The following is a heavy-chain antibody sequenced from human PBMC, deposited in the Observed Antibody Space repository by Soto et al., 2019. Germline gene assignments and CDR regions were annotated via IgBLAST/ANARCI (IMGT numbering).Heavy chain of an antibody. D-gene: IGHD2-21*02. CDR2: VDPSDSYV. CDR1: GYNCENYW. Sequence: GVPLRISCKTSGYNCENYWGIRVRKMPGKGLEWMGRVDPSDSYVNYSPSFQGHIAISIDKSINTAYLQWSSLKASDTALYYCARPQGCTDCLAPWGQGTLVTVSS. CDR3: ARPQGCTDCLAP. J-gene: IGHJ5*02. V-gene: IGHV5-10-1*01.